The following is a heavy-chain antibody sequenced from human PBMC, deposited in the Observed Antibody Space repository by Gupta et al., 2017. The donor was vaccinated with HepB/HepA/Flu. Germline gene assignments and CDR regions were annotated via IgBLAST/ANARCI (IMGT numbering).Heavy chain of an antibody. D-gene: IGHD3-22*01. V-gene: IGHV3-11*01. CDR2: ISDTGKTR. CDR1: GFTFSDYY. J-gene: IGHJ4*02. CDR3: ARTTYTSFYDSSGYPDY. Sequence: QVQLVESGGGLVQPGGSLRLSCTASGFTFSDYYMSWIRQAPGKGLEWLSYISDTGKTRYYADSLKGRFAISRDNAENSLYLQMNSLGADDTAVYYCARTTYTSFYDSSGYPDYWGQGTLVTVSS.